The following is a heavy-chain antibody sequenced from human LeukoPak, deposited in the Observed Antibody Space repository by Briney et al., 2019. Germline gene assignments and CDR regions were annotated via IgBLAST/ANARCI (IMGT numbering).Heavy chain of an antibody. CDR2: INPSGGST. V-gene: IGHV1-46*01. J-gene: IGHJ4*02. CDR1: GYTLTSYY. CDR3: ARGASGDSSGYYPTY. D-gene: IGHD3-22*01. Sequence: EASVKVSCKASGYTLTSYYMHWVRQAPGQGLEWMGIINPSGGSTSYAQKFQGRVTMTRDTSTSTVSMELSSLRSEDTAVYYCARGASGDSSGYYPTYWGQGTLVTVSS.